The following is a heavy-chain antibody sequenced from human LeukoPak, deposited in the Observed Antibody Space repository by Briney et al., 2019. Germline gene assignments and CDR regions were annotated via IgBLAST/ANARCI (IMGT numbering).Heavy chain of an antibody. D-gene: IGHD3-3*01. CDR3: ARGNYEFSEGTHYYMDV. CDR2: VLFTGNT. Sequence: PSETLSLNCTVSGGSISSSSYYWGWLRQPPGKGLERIGSVLFTGNTYYNPSLKSRVTISIHTSNREFSLNLTSVTAADTAVYYCARGNYEFSEGTHYYMDVWGKGTTVTGSS. V-gene: IGHV4-39*01. CDR1: GGSISSSSYY. J-gene: IGHJ6*03.